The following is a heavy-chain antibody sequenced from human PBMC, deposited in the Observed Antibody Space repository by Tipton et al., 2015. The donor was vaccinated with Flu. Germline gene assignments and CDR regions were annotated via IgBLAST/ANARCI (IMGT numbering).Heavy chain of an antibody. CDR1: GDSMGSRYY. Sequence: LRLSCSVSGDSMGSRYYWGWIRQAPGKVLEWIANIHRAGNTYYNPSLKIRVTLSVDTSKNQFSLKLTSVTAADTAVYYCARDLKWSSAYYNPFGYWGQGTLVTVSS. D-gene: IGHD3-22*01. J-gene: IGHJ4*02. CDR2: IHRAGNT. CDR3: ARDLKWSSAYYNPFGY. V-gene: IGHV4-38-2*02.